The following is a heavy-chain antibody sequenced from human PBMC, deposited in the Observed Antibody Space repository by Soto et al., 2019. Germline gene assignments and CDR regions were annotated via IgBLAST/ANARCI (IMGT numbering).Heavy chain of an antibody. CDR1: GGSISSYY. J-gene: IGHJ5*02. CDR3: ARVAAAGMVANWFDP. CDR2: IYYSGST. V-gene: IGHV4-59*01. D-gene: IGHD6-13*01. Sequence: PSETLSLTCTASGGSISSYYWSWIRQPPGKGLEWIGYIYYSGSTNYNPSLKSRFTISVDTSKNQFSLKLSSVTAADTAVYYCARVAAAGMVANWFDPWGQGTLVTVPQ.